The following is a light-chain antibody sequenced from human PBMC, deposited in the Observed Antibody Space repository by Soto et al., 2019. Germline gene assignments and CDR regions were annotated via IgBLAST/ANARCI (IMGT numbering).Light chain of an antibody. CDR2: SDN. CDR3: AAWDDSLSGFYV. Sequence: QSVLTQPPSASGTPGQRVTISCSGSSSNIGSNYVYWYRQLPGTAPKLLIYSDNHRPSGVPDRFSGSKSGTSASLAISGLRSEDEADYYCAAWDDSLSGFYVFGTGPKVTVL. J-gene: IGLJ1*01. V-gene: IGLV1-47*02. CDR1: SSNIGSNY.